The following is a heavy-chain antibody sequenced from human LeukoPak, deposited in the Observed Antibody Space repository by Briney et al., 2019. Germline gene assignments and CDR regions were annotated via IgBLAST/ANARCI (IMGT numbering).Heavy chain of an antibody. CDR2: IIPIFGTA. J-gene: IGHJ6*02. D-gene: IGHD3-22*01. V-gene: IGHV1-69*13. CDR3: ARYPVVVITNGMDV. CDR1: GGTFSSYA. Sequence: SVKVSCKASGGTFSSYAISWVRQAPGQGLEWMGGIIPIFGTANYAQKFQGRVTITADGSTSTAYMELSSLRPEDTAVYYCARYPVVVITNGMDVWGQGTTVTVSS.